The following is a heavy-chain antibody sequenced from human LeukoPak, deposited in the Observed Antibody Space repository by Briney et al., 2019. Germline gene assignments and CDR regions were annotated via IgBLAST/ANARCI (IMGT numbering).Heavy chain of an antibody. D-gene: IGHD1-20*01. CDR3: ARAYNWNYYYYYYMDV. J-gene: IGHJ6*03. CDR1: GYTFTSYG. V-gene: IGHV1-18*01. Sequence: ASVKVSCKASGYTFTSYGISWVRQAPGQGLEWMGWISAYNGNTNYAQKLQGRVTMTTDTSTSTAYMELRSLRSDDTAVYYCARAYNWNYYYYYYMDVWGKGTTVTVSS. CDR2: ISAYNGNT.